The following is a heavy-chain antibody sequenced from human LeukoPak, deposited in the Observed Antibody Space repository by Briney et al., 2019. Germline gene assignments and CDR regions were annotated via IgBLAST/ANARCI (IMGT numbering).Heavy chain of an antibody. CDR2: ISSSSSYI. Sequence: GGSLRLSCAASGFTFSSYSMNWVRQAPGKGLEWVSSISSSSSYIYYADSVKGRFTISRDNAKNSLYLQMNSLRAEDTAVYYCARDRGSTSSLDYWGQGTLVTVSS. CDR3: ARDRGSTSSLDY. D-gene: IGHD2-2*01. CDR1: GFTFSSYS. V-gene: IGHV3-21*01. J-gene: IGHJ4*02.